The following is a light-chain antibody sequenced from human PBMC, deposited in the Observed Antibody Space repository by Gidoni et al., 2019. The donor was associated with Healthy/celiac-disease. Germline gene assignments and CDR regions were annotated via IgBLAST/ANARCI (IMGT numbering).Light chain of an antibody. CDR2: EVS. J-gene: IGLJ2*01. CDR3: SSYAGSNILV. Sequence: QSALTQPPSASGSPGQPVTISCTGTSSDVGGYNYVSWYQQHPGKAPTLMIYEVSKRPSGVPDRFSGSKSGHTASLTVSGLQAEDEADYYCSSYAGSNILVFGGGTKLTVL. V-gene: IGLV2-8*01. CDR1: SSDVGGYNY.